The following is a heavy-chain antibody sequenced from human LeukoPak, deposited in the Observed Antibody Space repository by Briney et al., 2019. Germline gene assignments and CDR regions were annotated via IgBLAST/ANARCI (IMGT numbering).Heavy chain of an antibody. Sequence: GGSLRLSCAASGFTFSSYGTHWVRQAPGKGLERVAVISYDGSNKYYADSVKGRFTISRDNSKNTLYLQMNSLRAEDTAMYYCARGGDQLLEGAFDIWGQGTMVTVSS. CDR1: GFTFSSYG. J-gene: IGHJ3*02. D-gene: IGHD2-2*01. CDR3: ARGGDQLLEGAFDI. CDR2: ISYDGSNK. V-gene: IGHV3-30*03.